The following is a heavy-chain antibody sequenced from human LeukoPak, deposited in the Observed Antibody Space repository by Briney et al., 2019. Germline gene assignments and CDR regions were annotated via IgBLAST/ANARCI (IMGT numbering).Heavy chain of an antibody. CDR2: IYSGGST. J-gene: IGHJ6*02. V-gene: IGHV3-53*01. CDR3: ARDRLYGSGSDHYYYYYGMDV. Sequence: GGSLRLPCAASGFTVSSNYMSWVRQAPGKGLEWVSVIYSGGSTYYADSVKGRFTISRDNSKNTLYLQMNSLRAEDTAVYYCARDRLYGSGSDHYYYYYGMDVWGQGTTVTVSS. D-gene: IGHD3-10*01. CDR1: GFTVSSNY.